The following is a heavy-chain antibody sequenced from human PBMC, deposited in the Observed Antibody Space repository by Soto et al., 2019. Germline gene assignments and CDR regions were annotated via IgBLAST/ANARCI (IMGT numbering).Heavy chain of an antibody. CDR2: ISTYNGNT. CDR1: GYTFITYG. J-gene: IGHJ4*02. CDR3: ARGPTDYYDNSANYFLDY. V-gene: IGHV1-18*01. Sequence: QVQLVQSGAEVKKPGASVKVSCKASGYTFITYGVSWVRQAPGQGLDWQGWISTYNGNTRYEERLQGRVTMTTDTTTNTAYMEMRNLRSDDTAVYYCARGPTDYYDNSANYFLDYWGQGTLVTVSS. D-gene: IGHD3-22*01.